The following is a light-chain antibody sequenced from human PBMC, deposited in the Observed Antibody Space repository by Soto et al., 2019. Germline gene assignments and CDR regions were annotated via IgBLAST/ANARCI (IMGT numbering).Light chain of an antibody. CDR3: QQYGSSTLFT. CDR1: QSVSSSY. J-gene: IGKJ3*01. Sequence: EIVLTQSPGTLSLSPGERATLSCRASQSVSSSYLAWYQQKPGQAPRLLIYGASSRATGIPDRFSGSGSGTDFTVTISRLEPEDFAVYDCQQYGSSTLFTFGPGNKVDIK. V-gene: IGKV3-20*01. CDR2: GAS.